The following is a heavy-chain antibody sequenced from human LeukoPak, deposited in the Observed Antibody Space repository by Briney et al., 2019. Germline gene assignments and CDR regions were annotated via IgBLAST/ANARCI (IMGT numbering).Heavy chain of an antibody. J-gene: IGHJ3*02. CDR2: IYYTGST. CDR1: GGSISSYY. D-gene: IGHD4-11*01. V-gene: IGHV4-59*01. CDR3: ARDRRESSKPNDAFDI. Sequence: SEXLSLTCSVSGGSISSYYWSWIRQPPGKGLEGIGYIYYTGSTNYNPSLDSRVTISIDTSKKQLSLKLRSVTAADTAVYYCARDRRESSKPNDAFDIWGQGTMVTVSS.